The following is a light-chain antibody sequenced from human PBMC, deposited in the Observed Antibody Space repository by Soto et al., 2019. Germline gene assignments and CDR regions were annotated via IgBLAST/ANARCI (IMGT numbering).Light chain of an antibody. CDR2: KAS. CDR3: QPYNSYSEA. CDR1: QTISSW. J-gene: IGKJ1*01. Sequence: DIQMTQSPSTLSGSVGDRVTITCRASQTISSWLAWYQQKPGKTPKLRIYKASTFKSEVPSRSSGSGSGTEFTLTITSPQPDDFATYYCQPYNSYSEAFGQGTKVELK. V-gene: IGKV1-5*03.